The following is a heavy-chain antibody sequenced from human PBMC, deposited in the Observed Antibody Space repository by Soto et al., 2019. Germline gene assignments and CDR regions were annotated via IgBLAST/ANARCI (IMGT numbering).Heavy chain of an antibody. D-gene: IGHD6-19*01. CDR3: AKLGDYSSGRLDS. CDR1: GFTFSSYG. V-gene: IGHV3-23*01. CDR2: FIGIDNST. J-gene: IGHJ4*02. Sequence: GGSLRLSCAASGFTFSSYGMSWVRQAPGMGLDWVSSFIGIDNSTYYADSMKGRFTISGDNSKNTVYLQMNSLRGEDTAVYYCAKLGDYSSGRLDSWGQGTLVTVSS.